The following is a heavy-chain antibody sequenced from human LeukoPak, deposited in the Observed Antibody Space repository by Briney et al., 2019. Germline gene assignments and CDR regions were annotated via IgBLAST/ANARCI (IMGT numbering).Heavy chain of an antibody. V-gene: IGHV1-18*01. CDR3: ARGSEIYYYDSSGYYYGDFDY. CDR2: ISAYNGNT. CDR1: GYTFTSYG. J-gene: IGHJ4*02. Sequence: ASVKVSCKASGYTFTSYGISWVRQGPGQGLEWMGWISAYNGNTNYAQKLQGRVTMTTDTSTSTAYMELRSLGSDDTAVYFCARGSEIYYYDSSGYYYGDFDYWGQGTLVTVSS. D-gene: IGHD3-22*01.